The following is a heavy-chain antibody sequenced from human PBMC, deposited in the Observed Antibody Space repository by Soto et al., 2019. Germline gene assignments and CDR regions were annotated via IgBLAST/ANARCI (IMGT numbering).Heavy chain of an antibody. Sequence: QVQLVESGGGVVQPGRSLRLSCAASGFTFSSYAMHWVRQAPGKGLEWVAVISYDGSNKYYADSVKGRFTISRDNSKNTLYLQMNSLRAVDTAVYSCARDTRWFGELCLDYWGQGTLVTVSS. CDR2: ISYDGSNK. CDR1: GFTFSSYA. J-gene: IGHJ4*02. V-gene: IGHV3-30-3*01. D-gene: IGHD3-10*01. CDR3: ARDTRWFGELCLDY.